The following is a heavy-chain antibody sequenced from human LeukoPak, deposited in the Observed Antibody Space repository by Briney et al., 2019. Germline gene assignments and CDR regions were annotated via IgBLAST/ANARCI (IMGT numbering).Heavy chain of an antibody. CDR3: ARGLKYSSGWYYFDY. D-gene: IGHD6-19*01. V-gene: IGHV3-66*01. CDR1: GFTFSSYA. J-gene: IGHJ4*02. Sequence: GGSLRLSCAVSGFTFSSYALSWVRQAPGKGLEWVSVIYSGGSTYYADSVKGRFTISRDNSKNTLYLQMNSLRAEDTAVYYCARGLKYSSGWYYFDYWGQGTLVTVSS. CDR2: IYSGGST.